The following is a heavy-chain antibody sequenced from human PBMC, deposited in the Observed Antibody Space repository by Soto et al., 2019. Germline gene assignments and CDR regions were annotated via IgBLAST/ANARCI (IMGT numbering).Heavy chain of an antibody. J-gene: IGHJ4*02. Sequence: GGSLRLSCAASGFTFSSYAMSWVRQAPGKGLEWVSAISGSGGSTSYADSVRGRFTISRDDSENTLYLQMKSLRAEDTAFYYCAKLPGESSSWQIDYWGQGTLVTVSS. CDR3: AKLPGESSSWQIDY. CDR1: GFTFSSYA. V-gene: IGHV3-23*01. CDR2: ISGSGGST. D-gene: IGHD6-13*01.